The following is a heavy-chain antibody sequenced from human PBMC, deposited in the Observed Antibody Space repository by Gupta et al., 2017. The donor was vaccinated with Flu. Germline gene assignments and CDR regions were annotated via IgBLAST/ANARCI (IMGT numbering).Heavy chain of an antibody. Sequence: WIRQPPGKGLEWIGEINHSGSTNYNPSLKSRVTISVDTSKNQFSLKLSSVTAADTAVYYCARNQLVTNWFDPWGQGTLVTVSS. D-gene: IGHD6-6*01. CDR2: INHSGST. V-gene: IGHV4-34*01. CDR3: ARNQLVTNWFDP. J-gene: IGHJ5*02.